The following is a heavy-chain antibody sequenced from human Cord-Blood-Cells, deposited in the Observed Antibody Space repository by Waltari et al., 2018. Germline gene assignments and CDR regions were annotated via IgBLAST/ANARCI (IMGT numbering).Heavy chain of an antibody. Sequence: QVQLVQSGAEVKKPGSSVKVSCKASGGTFSSYAISWVRQAPGQGLEWMGGIIPIFGTANYAQKFQGRVRITADKSTSTAYMELSSLRSEDTAVYYCASLGGGVGYYYGSGSYPFDYWGQGTLVTVSS. V-gene: IGHV1-69*06. J-gene: IGHJ4*02. CDR1: GGTFSSYA. D-gene: IGHD3-10*01. CDR3: ASLGGGVGYYYGSGSYPFDY. CDR2: IIPIFGTA.